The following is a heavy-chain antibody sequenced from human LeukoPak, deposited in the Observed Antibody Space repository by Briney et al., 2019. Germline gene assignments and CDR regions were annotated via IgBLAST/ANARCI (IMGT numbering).Heavy chain of an antibody. V-gene: IGHV4-4*07. CDR1: GGSFSSYY. CDR3: ARDRPGGGGWYEDFDY. Sequence: PSETLSLTCTVSGGSFSSYYWSWIRQPAGKGLEWIGRIYTSGSTNYNPSLKSRVTMSVDTSKNQFSLKLSSVTAADTAVYYCARDRPGGGGWYEDFDYWGQGTLVTVSS. J-gene: IGHJ4*02. D-gene: IGHD6-19*01. CDR2: IYTSGST.